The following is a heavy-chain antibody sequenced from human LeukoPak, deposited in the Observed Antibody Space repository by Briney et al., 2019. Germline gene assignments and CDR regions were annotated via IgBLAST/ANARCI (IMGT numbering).Heavy chain of an antibody. Sequence: GGSLRLSCAASGFTFSSYAMHWVRQAPGKGLVWVSRINSDGSSTTYADSVKGRFTISRDNAKNTLFLQMNSLRAEDTAVYYCARGWGELLPVDYWGQGTLVTVSS. CDR1: GFTFSSYA. CDR3: ARGWGELLPVDY. D-gene: IGHD1-26*01. V-gene: IGHV3-74*01. CDR2: INSDGSST. J-gene: IGHJ4*02.